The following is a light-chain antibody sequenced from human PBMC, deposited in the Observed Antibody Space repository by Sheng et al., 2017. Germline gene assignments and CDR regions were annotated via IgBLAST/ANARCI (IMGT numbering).Light chain of an antibody. CDR2: GAS. J-gene: IGKJ2*01. CDR1: QSVSSSY. Sequence: EIVMTQSPGTLSVSPGERATLSCRASQSVSSSYLAWYQQKPGQAPRLLIYGASNRASDIPDRFSGSGSGTDFTLTISRLEPEDFAVFYCQQYANSPFTFGQGTKLEI. CDR3: QQYANSPFT. V-gene: IGKV3-20*01.